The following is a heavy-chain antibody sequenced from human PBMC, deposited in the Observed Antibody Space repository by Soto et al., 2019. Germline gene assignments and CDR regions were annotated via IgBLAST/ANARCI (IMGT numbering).Heavy chain of an antibody. J-gene: IGHJ6*02. Sequence: QITLKESGPTLVKPTQTLTLTCTFSGLSLSTTGVGVGWIRQPPGKALEWLALIYWDDDMRYSLSLKSRLTIAEDTSKNRVVLTMIGMDPVDTATYYCVQSRCGGDCLQAYSAHSYYGLDVWGQGTTVTV. CDR2: IYWDDDM. V-gene: IGHV2-5*02. D-gene: IGHD2-21*02. CDR1: GLSLSTTGVG. CDR3: VQSRCGGDCLQAYSAHSYYGLDV.